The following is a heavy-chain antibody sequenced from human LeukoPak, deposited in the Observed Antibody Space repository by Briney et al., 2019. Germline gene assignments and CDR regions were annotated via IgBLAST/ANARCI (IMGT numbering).Heavy chain of an antibody. Sequence: PSETLSLTCTVSGGSINNYYWSWMRQPPGKGLEWSGCTYSSWSTNYSPSLKSRVTISVDTPKNQFSLKLSSVTAADTAVYYCARHDAGNWYPYFDNWGQGTLVTVSS. CDR3: ARHDAGNWYPYFDN. CDR1: GGSINNYY. D-gene: IGHD6-13*01. J-gene: IGHJ4*02. V-gene: IGHV4-59*08. CDR2: TYSSWST.